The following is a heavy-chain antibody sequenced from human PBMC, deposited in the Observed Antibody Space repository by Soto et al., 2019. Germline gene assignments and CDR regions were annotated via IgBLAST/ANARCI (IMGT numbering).Heavy chain of an antibody. CDR1: GFTFSSYA. CDR2: ISGSGGST. J-gene: IGHJ3*02. V-gene: IGHV3-23*01. Sequence: EVQLLESGGGLVQPGGSLRLSCAASGFTFSSYAMSWVRQAPGKGLEWVSAISGSGGSTYYADSVKGRFTIPRDNSKNTLYLQMNSLRAEDTAVYYCVLSGWYLSDNAFDIWGQGTMVTVSS. D-gene: IGHD6-19*01. CDR3: VLSGWYLSDNAFDI.